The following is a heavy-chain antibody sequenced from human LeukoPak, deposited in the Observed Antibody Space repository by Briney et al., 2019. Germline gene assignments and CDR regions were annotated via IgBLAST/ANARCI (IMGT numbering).Heavy chain of an antibody. CDR2: ISDDGTRK. D-gene: IGHD5-12*01. Sequence: GGSLRLSCAASGFTFSDFGMHWVRQAPGKGLEWVAVISDDGTRKFYADSVQGRFTISRDNSKNTLFLQMNSLRAEDMAVYYCAREFSGYAFDIWGQGTMVTVSS. CDR1: GFTFSDFG. V-gene: IGHV3-30*03. J-gene: IGHJ3*02. CDR3: AREFSGYAFDI.